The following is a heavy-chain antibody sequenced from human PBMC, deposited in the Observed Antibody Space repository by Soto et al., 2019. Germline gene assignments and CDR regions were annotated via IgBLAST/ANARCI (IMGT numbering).Heavy chain of an antibody. D-gene: IGHD3-10*01. J-gene: IGHJ4*02. CDR3: ARAQGSGFLVS. Sequence: QVQLQESGPGLVKPSQTLSLTCTVSGGSISSGDYYWSWIRQPPGKGLEWIGYIYYSGSTYYNPSLKSRVTISVEPSKNQFSQKLSSVTAADTCVYYCARAQGSGFLVSWGQGTLVTVSS. CDR2: IYYSGST. V-gene: IGHV4-30-4*01. CDR1: GGSISSGDYY.